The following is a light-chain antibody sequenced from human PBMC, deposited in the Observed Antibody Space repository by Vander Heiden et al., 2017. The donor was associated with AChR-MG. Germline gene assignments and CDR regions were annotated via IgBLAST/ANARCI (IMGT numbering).Light chain of an antibody. CDR2: DVS. J-gene: IGLJ2*01. CDR1: SSDDGGYNY. Sequence: QSALTQPRSVSGSPGKSATISCTGTSSDDGGYNYVSCYQQHPGKSPKLMIYDVSKRPSGVPDRFSGSKSGNTASLTISGLQAEDEADYYCCSYAGTVVFGGGTKLTVL. CDR3: CSYAGTVV. V-gene: IGLV2-11*01.